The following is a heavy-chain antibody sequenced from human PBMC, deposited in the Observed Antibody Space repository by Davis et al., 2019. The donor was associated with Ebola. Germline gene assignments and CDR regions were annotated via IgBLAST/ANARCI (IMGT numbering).Heavy chain of an antibody. D-gene: IGHD1-26*01. V-gene: IGHV3-30*04. J-gene: IGHJ3*02. CDR3: AKDTSNIWFDI. CDR1: GFTFSSYT. Sequence: GGSLRLSCAASGFTFSSYTLHWVRQAPGKGLEWVAVISYDGDNNYYADSVQGRFTISRDNSKNTLYLQMNGLRVEDTAIYYCAKDTSNIWFDIWGQGTNVTVSS. CDR2: ISYDGDNN.